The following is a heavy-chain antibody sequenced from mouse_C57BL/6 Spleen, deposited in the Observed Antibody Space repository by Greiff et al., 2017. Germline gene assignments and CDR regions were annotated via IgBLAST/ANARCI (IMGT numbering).Heavy chain of an antibody. V-gene: IGHV1-64*01. D-gene: IGHD3-1*01. J-gene: IGHJ4*01. Sequence: QVQLKQPGAELVKPGASVKLSCKASGYTFTSYWMHWVKQRPGQGLEWIGMIHPNSGSTNYNEKFKGKATLTVDKSSSTAYMQLSSLTSEDSAVYYCARRGYDYAMGYWGQGTSVTVSS. CDR1: GYTFTSYW. CDR2: IHPNSGST. CDR3: ARRGYDYAMGY.